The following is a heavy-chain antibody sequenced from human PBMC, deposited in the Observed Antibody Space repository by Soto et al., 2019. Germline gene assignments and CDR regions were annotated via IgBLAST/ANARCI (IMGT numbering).Heavy chain of an antibody. CDR2: ISAYNGNT. J-gene: IGHJ3*02. CDR1: RYTFTRYG. CDR3: AREGLYPPGAFDI. V-gene: IGHV1-18*01. D-gene: IGHD3-16*01. Sequence: ASVTVSRKASRYTFTRYGFSGVRQAPVQGLGWKEWISAYNGNTNNAQKLKCRVTMSPHTSTRTADMKLRSLRADDTAVYYCAREGLYPPGAFDIWGQGTMVTVSS.